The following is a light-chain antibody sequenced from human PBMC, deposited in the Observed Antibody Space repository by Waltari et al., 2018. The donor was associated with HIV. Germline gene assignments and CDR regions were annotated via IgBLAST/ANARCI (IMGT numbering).Light chain of an antibody. Sequence: QSALTQPPSVSGSPGQSVTISCTGTSSAFVFDNYVSWYQQYPGKAPTLIIYEVSSRPSGVSDRFSGSKSGNTASLTISGLQNEDEADYFCTSYTTSDTLRFGGGTKVTVL. CDR3: TSYTTSDTLR. CDR1: SSAFVFDNY. V-gene: IGLV2-14*03. J-gene: IGLJ3*02. CDR2: EVS.